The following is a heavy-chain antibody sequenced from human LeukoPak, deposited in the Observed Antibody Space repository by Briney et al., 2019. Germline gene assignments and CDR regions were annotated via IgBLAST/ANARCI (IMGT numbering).Heavy chain of an antibody. J-gene: IGHJ3*01. CDR3: VKGGIYKAFDF. D-gene: IGHD3-16*01. Sequence: GGSLRLSCSASGXTFRSYPMHWVRQAPGKGLEYVSAISSNGGSTYYPDSVKGRFTISRDNSKNTVYLQMSSLRPEDTAVYYCVKGGIYKAFDFWGQGTMVTVSS. CDR2: ISSNGGST. CDR1: GXTFRSYP. V-gene: IGHV3-64D*09.